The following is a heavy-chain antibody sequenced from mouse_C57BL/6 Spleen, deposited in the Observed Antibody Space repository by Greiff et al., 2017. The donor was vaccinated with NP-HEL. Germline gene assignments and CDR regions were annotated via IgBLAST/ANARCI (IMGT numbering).Heavy chain of an antibody. CDR3: ARSGSSYAMDY. D-gene: IGHD3-1*01. Sequence: QLQQPGAELVKPGASVKLSCKASGYTFTSYWMHWVKQRPGQGLEWIGMIHPNSGSTNYNEKFKSKATLTVDKSSSTANMQLSSLTSEDSAVYYCARSGSSYAMDYWGQGTSVTASA. J-gene: IGHJ4*01. V-gene: IGHV1-64*01. CDR2: IHPNSGST. CDR1: GYTFTSYW.